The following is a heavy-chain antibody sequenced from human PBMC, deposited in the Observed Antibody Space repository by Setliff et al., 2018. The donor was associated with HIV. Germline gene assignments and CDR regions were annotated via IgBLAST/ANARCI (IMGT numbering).Heavy chain of an antibody. CDR2: ILPIFGST. J-gene: IGHJ5*02. V-gene: IGHV1-69*13. Sequence: SVKVSCKASGDNFNNVALNWVLQAPGQGLEWMGGILPIFGSTDYAQKFQGRLTITAVQSQNTVYMELSSLRSDDTAVYYCTNRGGSGTNVGNWCDPWGQGTLVTVSS. CDR1: GDNFNNVA. D-gene: IGHD3-10*01. CDR3: TNRGGSGTNVGNWCDP.